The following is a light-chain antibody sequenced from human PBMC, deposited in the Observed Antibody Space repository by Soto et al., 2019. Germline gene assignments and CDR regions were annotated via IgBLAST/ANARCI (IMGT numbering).Light chain of an antibody. CDR2: GNS. Sequence: QSVPTQPPSVSGAPRQRVTISCTGSSSNIGAGYDVHWYQQLPGTAPKLLIYGNSNRPSRVPDRFSGSKSGTSASLAITGLQAEDEADYYCQSYDSSLSGYVFGTGTKVTVL. V-gene: IGLV1-40*01. CDR3: QSYDSSLSGYV. J-gene: IGLJ1*01. CDR1: SSNIGAGYD.